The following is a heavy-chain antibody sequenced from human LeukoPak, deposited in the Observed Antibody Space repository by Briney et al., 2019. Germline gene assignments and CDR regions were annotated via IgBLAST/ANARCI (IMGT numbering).Heavy chain of an antibody. J-gene: IGHJ4*02. CDR3: ARATYGGNPFFDY. D-gene: IGHD4-17*01. V-gene: IGHV3-74*01. Sequence: GGSLRLSCAASGFTFSSYWMHWVRQAPGKGLMWVSRIDTDGTTTRYADSVKGRFTISRENAKNSLYLQMNSLRAGDTAVYYCARATYGGNPFFDYWGQGTLVTVSS. CDR2: IDTDGTTT. CDR1: GFTFSSYW.